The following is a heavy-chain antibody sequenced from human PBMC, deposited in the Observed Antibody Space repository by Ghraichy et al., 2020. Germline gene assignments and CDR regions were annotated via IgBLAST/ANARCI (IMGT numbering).Heavy chain of an antibody. D-gene: IGHD5-18*01. CDR1: GGSISSSSYY. CDR3: GWIPTTVDAFDI. CDR2: IYYSGST. V-gene: IGHV4-39*01. J-gene: IGHJ3*02. Sequence: SETLSLTCTVSGGSISSSSYYWGWIRQPPGKGLEWIGSIYYSGSTYYNPSLKSRVTISVDTSKNQFSLKLSSVTAADTAVYYCGWIPTTVDAFDIWGQGTMVTVSS.